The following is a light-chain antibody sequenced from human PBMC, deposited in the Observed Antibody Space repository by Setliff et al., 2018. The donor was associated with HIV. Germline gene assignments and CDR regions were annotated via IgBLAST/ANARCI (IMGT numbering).Light chain of an antibody. CDR3: CSYAGSSTVI. CDR1: SSNVGNYNL. CDR2: EVD. J-gene: IGLJ2*01. V-gene: IGLV2-23*02. Sequence: QSVLTQPASVSGSPGQSITISCTGTSSNVGNYNLVSWYQQHPGNAPKLIVYEVDKRPSGVSSRFSGSKSGNTASLAISGLQAEDEADYYCCSYAGSSTVIFGGGTKVTGL.